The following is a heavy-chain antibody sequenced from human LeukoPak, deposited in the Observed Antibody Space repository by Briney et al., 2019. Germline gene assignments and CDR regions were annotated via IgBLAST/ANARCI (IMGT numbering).Heavy chain of an antibody. CDR3: AKVGAYYYYYGMDV. J-gene: IGHJ6*01. Sequence: GASLRLSCAASGFTFSSYAMSWVRQPPGNWLEWVSAISGSGGSTYYADSVKGRFTSSRDNCKNTLHLQGNSLRAEDTAVYYCAKVGAYYYYYGMDVWGQGTTVSASS. V-gene: IGHV3-23*01. D-gene: IGHD1-26*01. CDR2: ISGSGGST. CDR1: GFTFSSYA.